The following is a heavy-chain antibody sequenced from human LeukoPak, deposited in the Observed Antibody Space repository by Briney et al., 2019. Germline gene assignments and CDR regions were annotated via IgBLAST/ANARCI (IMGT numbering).Heavy chain of an antibody. D-gene: IGHD3-16*01. V-gene: IGHV4-59*11. J-gene: IGHJ6*03. CDR1: GGSISGPY. Sequence: SETLSLTCTVSGGSISGPYWSWVRQPPGKGLEWIGDVYYSGSTHQNPSLKSRVTISVDTSKNQFSLKLRSVTAADTAVYYCARVMGDLASLYHMDVWGKGTTVTVSS. CDR2: VYYSGST. CDR3: ARVMGDLASLYHMDV.